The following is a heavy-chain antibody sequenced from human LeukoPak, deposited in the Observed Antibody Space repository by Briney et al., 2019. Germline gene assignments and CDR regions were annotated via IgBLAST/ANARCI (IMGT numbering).Heavy chain of an antibody. J-gene: IGHJ6*03. V-gene: IGHV3-23*01. CDR3: AKNRGWLSGYYYYMDV. D-gene: IGHD3-22*01. Sequence: GGSLRLSCAMSGFTFNNDAMSWVRQAPGKGLEWVSAIRGSGSGRSTPHADSVKGRFTISRDKSKNTLYLQMNSLRVEDTAVYYCAKNRGWLSGYYYYMDVWGKGTTVTVSS. CDR1: GFTFNNDA. CDR2: IRGSGSGRST.